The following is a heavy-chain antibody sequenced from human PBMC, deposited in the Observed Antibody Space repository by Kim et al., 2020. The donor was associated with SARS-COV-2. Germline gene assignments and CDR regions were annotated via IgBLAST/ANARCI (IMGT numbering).Heavy chain of an antibody. CDR2: INTNTGNP. CDR1: GYTFTSYA. J-gene: IGHJ5*02. D-gene: IGHD3-10*01. CDR3: ARARRVRGVIRINWFDP. V-gene: IGHV7-4-1*02. Sequence: ASVKVSCKASGYTFTSYAMNWVRQAPGQGLEWMGWINTNTGNPTYAQGFTGRFVFSLDTSVSTAYLQISSLKAEDTAVYYCARARRVRGVIRINWFDPWGQGTLVTVSS.